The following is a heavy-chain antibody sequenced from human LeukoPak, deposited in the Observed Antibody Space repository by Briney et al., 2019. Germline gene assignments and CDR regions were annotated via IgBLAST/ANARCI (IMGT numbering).Heavy chain of an antibody. J-gene: IGHJ4*02. CDR2: ISYDGNRK. CDR1: GFNFSNYA. CDR3: AKDLGDGSYSSSDY. Sequence: GGSLRLSCAASGFNFSNYAMHWVRQAPGKGLEWLAVISYDGNRKDFADSVKGRFTISRDNSKDTLYLQMNSLRAEDTAVYYCAKDLGDGSYSSSDYWGQGTLVTVSS. V-gene: IGHV3-30-3*01. D-gene: IGHD1-26*01.